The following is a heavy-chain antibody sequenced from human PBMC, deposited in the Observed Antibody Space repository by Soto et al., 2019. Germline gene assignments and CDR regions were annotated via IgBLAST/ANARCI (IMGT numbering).Heavy chain of an antibody. CDR1: GYSFTSYW. J-gene: IGHJ6*02. D-gene: IGHD2-2*01. Sequence: PGESLKISCKGSGYSFTSYWIGWVRQMPGKGLEWMGIIYPGDSDTRYSPSFQGQVTISADKSISTAYLQWSSLKASDTAMYYCARGGIVLVPAANNYYYYXMDVWGQGTTVTVSS. CDR2: IYPGDSDT. CDR3: ARGGIVLVPAANNYYYYXMDV. V-gene: IGHV5-51*01.